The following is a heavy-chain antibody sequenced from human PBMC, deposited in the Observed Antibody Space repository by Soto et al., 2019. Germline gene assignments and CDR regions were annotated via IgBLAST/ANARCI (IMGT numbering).Heavy chain of an antibody. J-gene: IGHJ4*02. D-gene: IGHD4-17*01. Sequence: QVQLVESGGGVVQPGRSLRLSCAASGFTFSNYGMHWVRQAPGKGLAWVAVISYHGSDKYYADSVKGRFTISRDNSKNTLYLQMDSLRAEDTAVYYCAKDHLTTTMTTVGYWGQGTLVTVSS. CDR1: GFTFSNYG. V-gene: IGHV3-30*18. CDR2: ISYHGSDK. CDR3: AKDHLTTTMTTVGY.